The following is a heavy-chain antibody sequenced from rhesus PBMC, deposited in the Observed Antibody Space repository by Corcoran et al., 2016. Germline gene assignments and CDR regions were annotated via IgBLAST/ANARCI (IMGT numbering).Heavy chain of an antibody. J-gene: IGHJ6*01. D-gene: IGHD6-31*01. CDR2: INSCGGST. CDR1: GFTFSSYW. V-gene: IGHV3S42*01. CDR3: AKEGVAAAAYYGLDS. Sequence: EVQLVESGGGLAKPGGSLRLSCAASGFTFSSYWMNWVRQTPGKGLDWISTINSCGGSTNYADSVKGRFTSSRDNSKNTLSLQMNSLRPEDTAVYYCAKEGVAAAAYYGLDSWGQGVVVTVSS.